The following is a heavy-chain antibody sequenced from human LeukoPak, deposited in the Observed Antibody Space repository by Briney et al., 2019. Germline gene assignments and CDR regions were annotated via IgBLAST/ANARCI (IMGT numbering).Heavy chain of an antibody. V-gene: IGHV1-69*13. CDR3: AKHAWSGYYCLDY. CDR2: IIPIFGTA. D-gene: IGHD3-3*01. CDR1: GGTFSSYA. Sequence: SVKVSCKASGGTFSSYAISWVRQAPGQGLEWMGGIIPIFGTANYAQKFQGRVTITADESTSTAYMELSSLRSEDTAVYYCAKHAWSGYYCLDYWGQGTLVTVSP. J-gene: IGHJ4*02.